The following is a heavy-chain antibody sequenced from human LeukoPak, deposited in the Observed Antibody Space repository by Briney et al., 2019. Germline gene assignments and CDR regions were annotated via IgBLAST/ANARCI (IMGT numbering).Heavy chain of an antibody. CDR2: IYTSGGT. CDR3: ARLLEIKQFDY. V-gene: IGHV4-4*09. CDR1: GGSFTSYY. D-gene: IGHD3-3*01. J-gene: IGHJ4*02. Sequence: TSETLSLTCTGSGGSFTSYYWSWIRQPPGKGLEWIGYIYTSGGTNYNPSFKNRVTMSVDTSKNQFSLRLSSVTAADTAVYFCARLLEIKQFDYWGQGTLVTVSS.